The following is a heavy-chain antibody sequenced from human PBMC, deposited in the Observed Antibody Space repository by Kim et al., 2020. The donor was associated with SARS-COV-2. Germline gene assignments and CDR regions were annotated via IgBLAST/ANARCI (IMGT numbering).Heavy chain of an antibody. CDR2: INPNNDGA. CDR1: FTGYF. V-gene: IGHV1-2*06. CDR3: ASMYYSASSGLDY. J-gene: IGHJ4*02. Sequence: FTGYFLHWVRQAPGQGLEWMGRINPNNDGANYAPKFQGRVTMTRDTSIHTAYMELSRLRSDDTAVYYCASMYYSASSGLDYWGQGTLVTVSS. D-gene: IGHD3-22*01.